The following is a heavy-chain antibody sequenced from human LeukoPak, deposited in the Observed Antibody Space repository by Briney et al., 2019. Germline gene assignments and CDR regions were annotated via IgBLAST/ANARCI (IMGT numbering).Heavy chain of an antibody. D-gene: IGHD3-9*01. Sequence: GGSLRLSCAASGFNFNDYAMSWVRQAPGKGLEWVSVISGSGDNTYYAGSVRGRFTISRDNSKNTLYLQMNTLRAEDTAVYYCAKDTMFYDILTGYPHFDYWGQGTLVTVSS. CDR2: ISGSGDNT. V-gene: IGHV3-23*01. CDR3: AKDTMFYDILTGYPHFDY. CDR1: GFNFNDYA. J-gene: IGHJ4*02.